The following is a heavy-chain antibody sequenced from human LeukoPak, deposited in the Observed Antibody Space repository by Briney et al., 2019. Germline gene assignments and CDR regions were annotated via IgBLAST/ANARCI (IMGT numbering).Heavy chain of an antibody. D-gene: IGHD2-15*01. CDR2: ISSSGSTI. J-gene: IGHJ4*02. Sequence: KTGGSLRLSCAASGFTFSDYYMSWIRQAPGKGLEWVSYISSSGSTIYYADSVRGRFTISRDNAKNPLYLQMNSLRAEDTAVYYCARGSGYCSGGSCSYYFDYWGQGTLVTVSS. CDR3: ARGSGYCSGGSCSYYFDY. V-gene: IGHV3-11*01. CDR1: GFTFSDYY.